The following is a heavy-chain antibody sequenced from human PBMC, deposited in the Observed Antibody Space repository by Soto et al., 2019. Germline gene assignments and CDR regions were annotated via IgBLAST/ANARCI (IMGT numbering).Heavy chain of an antibody. CDR1: GSTFSKYA. D-gene: IGHD3-16*02. CDR2: LIPILGTP. Sequence: QVQLVQSGAEVKKPGSSVKVSCKASGSTFSKYAISWVRQAPGQGLEWMGGLIPILGTPKYAQKFQGRVTITADESTKTAYMELSSVTFEDPAVYYCARDSHDYIWGSYRNGMDVWGQGTTVSVSS. J-gene: IGHJ6*02. V-gene: IGHV1-69*01. CDR3: ARDSHDYIWGSYRNGMDV.